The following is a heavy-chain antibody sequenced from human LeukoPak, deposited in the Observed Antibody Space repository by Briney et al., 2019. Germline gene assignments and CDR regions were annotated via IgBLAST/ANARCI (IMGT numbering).Heavy chain of an antibody. CDR1: GFPFSSYA. CDR3: AKDSRIAAAGL. J-gene: IGHJ4*02. CDR2: ISGSGGST. D-gene: IGHD6-13*01. V-gene: IGHV3-23*01. Sequence: GGSLRLSCAASGFPFSSYAMSWVRQAPGKGLEWVSAISGSGGSTYYADSVKGRFTISRDNSKNTLYLQMNSLRAEDTAAYYCAKDSRIAAAGLWGQGTLVTVSS.